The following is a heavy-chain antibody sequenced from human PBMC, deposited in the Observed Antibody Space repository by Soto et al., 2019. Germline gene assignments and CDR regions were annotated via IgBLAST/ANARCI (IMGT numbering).Heavy chain of an antibody. CDR2: ISWNSGSI. J-gene: IGHJ3*02. CDR1: GFTFDDNA. CDR3: AKDKGLCCDAFDI. V-gene: IGHV3-9*01. Sequence: EVQLVESGGGLVQPGRSLRLSCAASGFTFDDNAMHWVRQAPGKGLEWVSGISWNSGSIGYADSVKGRFTISRDNAKNSLYLQMNSLRAEDTALYYCAKDKGLCCDAFDIWGQGTMVTVSS.